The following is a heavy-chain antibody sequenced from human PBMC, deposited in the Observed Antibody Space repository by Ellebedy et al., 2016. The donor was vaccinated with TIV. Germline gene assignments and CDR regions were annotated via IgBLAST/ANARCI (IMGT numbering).Heavy chain of an antibody. J-gene: IGHJ4*02. V-gene: IGHV3-53*01. CDR3: ARHHDFWGGFLLGD. CDR1: GFTVSSNY. Sequence: PGGSLRLSCAASGFTVSSNYMSWVRQAPGKGLEWVSVIYSGGSTYYADSVKGRFTISRDNSKSTVYFQMNSLKASDTAMYYCARHHDFWGGFLLGDWGQGTLVTVSS. CDR2: IYSGGST. D-gene: IGHD3-3*01.